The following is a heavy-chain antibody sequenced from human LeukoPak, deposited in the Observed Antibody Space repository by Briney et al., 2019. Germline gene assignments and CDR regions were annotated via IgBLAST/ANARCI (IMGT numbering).Heavy chain of an antibody. CDR2: IYYSGST. Sequence: SETLSLTCTVSGGSISSYYWSWIRQPPGKGLEWIGYIYYSGSTSYNPSLRSRVTILIDTSKNQFSLKLSSVTAADTAVYYCARHERDASLDHALDIWGQGTMVTVSS. CDR1: GGSISSYY. V-gene: IGHV4-59*08. D-gene: IGHD5-24*01. CDR3: ARHERDASLDHALDI. J-gene: IGHJ3*02.